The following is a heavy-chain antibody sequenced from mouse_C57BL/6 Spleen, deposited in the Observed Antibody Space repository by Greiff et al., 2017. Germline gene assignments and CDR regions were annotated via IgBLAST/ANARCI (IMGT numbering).Heavy chain of an antibody. CDR3: ASGGKDAMDY. J-gene: IGHJ4*01. CDR1: GYTFTSYG. Sequence: QVQLQQSGAELARPGASVKLSCKASGYTFTSYGISWVKQRTGQGLEWIGEIYPRSGNTYYNEKFKGKATLTADKSSSTAYMELRSLTSEDSAVCLCASGGKDAMDYWGQGTSVTVSS. CDR2: IYPRSGNT. V-gene: IGHV1-81*01. D-gene: IGHD1-3*01.